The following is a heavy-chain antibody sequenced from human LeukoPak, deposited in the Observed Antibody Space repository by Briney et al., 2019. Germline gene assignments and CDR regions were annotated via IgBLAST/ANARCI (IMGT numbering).Heavy chain of an antibody. CDR1: GYTFTSYD. CDR2: MNPNSGDT. J-gene: IGHJ4*02. Sequence: ASVKVSCMASGYTFTSYDINWVRQATGQGLEWMGWMNPNSGDTGYAQKFQGRVTMTRNTSISTAYMELSSLRSEDTAVYYCARGGAYYDILTGYYMPREIDYWGQGTLVTVSS. D-gene: IGHD3-9*01. CDR3: ARGGAYYDILTGYYMPREIDY. V-gene: IGHV1-8*01.